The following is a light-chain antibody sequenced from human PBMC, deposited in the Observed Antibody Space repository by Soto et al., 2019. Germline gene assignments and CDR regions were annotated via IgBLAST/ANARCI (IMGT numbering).Light chain of an antibody. CDR3: QQYNNWPRMYT. Sequence: EIVMTQSPATLSVSPGERATLSCRAGQSVSSNLAWYQQKPGQAPRLLIYGASTRATGIPARFSGSGSGTEFTLTISSLQSEDSAVYYCQQYNNWPRMYTFGQGTKLEIK. CDR2: GAS. V-gene: IGKV3-15*01. J-gene: IGKJ2*01. CDR1: QSVSSN.